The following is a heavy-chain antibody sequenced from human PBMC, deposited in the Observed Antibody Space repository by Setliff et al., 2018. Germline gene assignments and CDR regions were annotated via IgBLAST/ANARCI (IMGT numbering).Heavy chain of an antibody. CDR3: AKDISRTGYYYFDY. D-gene: IGHD3-9*01. J-gene: IGHJ4*02. CDR2: ISGGGINT. CDR1: GFTSSMYG. V-gene: IGHV3-NL1*01. Sequence: GGSLRLSCAASGFTSSMYGVHWVRQAPGKGLEWVSGISGGGINTDYADSVKGRFTISRDNAKDTLYLQMNSLRAEDTAVYYCAKDISRTGYYYFDYWGRGTLVTVSS.